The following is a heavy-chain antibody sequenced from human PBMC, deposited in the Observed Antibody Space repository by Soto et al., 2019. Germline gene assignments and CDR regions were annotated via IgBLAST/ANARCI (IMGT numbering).Heavy chain of an antibody. D-gene: IGHD2-2*01. V-gene: IGHV4-34*01. J-gene: IGHJ4*02. CDR1: GGSFSGYY. CDR2: INHSGST. Sequence: SETLSLTCAVYGGSFSGYYWSWIRQPPGKGLEWIGEINHSGSTNYNPSLKSRVTISVDTSKNQFSLKLSSVTAADTAVYYCARKFSPLNGVPAAMFFDYWGQGTLVTVSS. CDR3: ARKFSPLNGVPAAMFFDY.